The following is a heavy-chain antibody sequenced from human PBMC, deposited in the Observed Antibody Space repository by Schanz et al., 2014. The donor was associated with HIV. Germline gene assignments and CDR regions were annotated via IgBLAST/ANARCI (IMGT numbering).Heavy chain of an antibody. CDR3: ARGFQGFDY. J-gene: IGHJ4*02. V-gene: IGHV3-30*03. CDR2: ITYDGRNK. D-gene: IGHD3-10*01. Sequence: QVQLVESGGGVVQPGRSLRLSCAASGFTFSTNDMHWVRQVPGKGLEWVASITYDGRNKYFSDSVKGRFTISRDNSKNMLFLQMKSLRVEDTSVYYCARGFQGFDYWGQGTLVTVSS. CDR1: GFTFSTND.